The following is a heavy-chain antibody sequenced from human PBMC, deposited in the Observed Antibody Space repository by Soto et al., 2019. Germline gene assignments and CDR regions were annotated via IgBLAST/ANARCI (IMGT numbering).Heavy chain of an antibody. CDR3: AGTSYVRGSYRSDDAFDI. CDR2: ISAYNGNT. Sequence: QVQLVQSGAEVKKPGASVKVSCKASGYTFTSYGISWVRQAPGQGLEWMGWISAYNGNTNYAQKLQGRVTMTTDRSTSTAYMELRSLRSDDTAVYYCAGTSYVRGSYRSDDAFDIWGQGTMVTVSS. D-gene: IGHD3-16*02. CDR1: GYTFTSYG. J-gene: IGHJ3*02. V-gene: IGHV1-18*01.